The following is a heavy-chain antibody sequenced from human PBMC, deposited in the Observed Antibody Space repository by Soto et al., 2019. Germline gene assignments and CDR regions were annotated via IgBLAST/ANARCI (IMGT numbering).Heavy chain of an antibody. Sequence: TLSLTCAVYGGSFSGYYWSWIRQPPGKGLEWIGEINHSGSTNYNPSLKSRVTISVDTSKNQFSLKLSSVTAADTAVYYCARVGATTNYYYGMDVWGQGTTVTVSS. D-gene: IGHD1-26*01. V-gene: IGHV4-34*01. CDR2: INHSGST. CDR1: GGSFSGYY. CDR3: ARVGATTNYYYGMDV. J-gene: IGHJ6*02.